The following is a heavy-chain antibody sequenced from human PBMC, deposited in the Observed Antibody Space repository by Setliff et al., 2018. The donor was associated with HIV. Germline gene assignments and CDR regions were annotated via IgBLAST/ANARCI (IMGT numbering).Heavy chain of an antibody. J-gene: IGHJ4*02. V-gene: IGHV3-11*06. CDR2: ISVSGTDI. D-gene: IGHD5-12*01. CDR1: GFTFTNYY. Sequence: GSLRLSCAASGFTFTNYYMSWIRQAPGKGLELLSYISVSGTDIKYADSVKGRFTISRDNAKNTLYLQMNSLRAEDTAVYYCARGGSGYDSLPFDYWGQGTLVTVSS. CDR3: ARGGSGYDSLPFDY.